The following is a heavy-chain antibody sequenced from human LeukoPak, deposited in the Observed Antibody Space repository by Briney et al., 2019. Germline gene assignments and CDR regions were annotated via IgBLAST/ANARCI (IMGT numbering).Heavy chain of an antibody. CDR3: ARDRVIESVYSSHHYFDY. V-gene: IGHV3-53*01. CDR1: GFTVSSNY. Sequence: PGGSLRLSCAASGFTVSSNYMSWVRQAPGKGLEWVSVIYSGGSTYYADSVKGRFTISRDNSKNTLYLQMNSLRAEDTAVYYCARDRVIESVYSSHHYFDYWGQGTLVTVSS. D-gene: IGHD4-11*01. J-gene: IGHJ4*02. CDR2: IYSGGST.